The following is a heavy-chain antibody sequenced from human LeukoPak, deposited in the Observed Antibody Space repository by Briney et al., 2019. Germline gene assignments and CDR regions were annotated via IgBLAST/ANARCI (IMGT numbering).Heavy chain of an antibody. Sequence: GGSLRLSCAASGFTFSSYAMSWVRQAPGKGLEWVSAISGSGGSTYHADSVKGRFTISRDNSKNTLYLQMNSLRAEDTAVYYCAKGSPWFGELLDYFDYWGQGTLVTVSS. CDR3: AKGSPWFGELLDYFDY. V-gene: IGHV3-23*01. CDR2: ISGSGGST. J-gene: IGHJ4*02. D-gene: IGHD3-10*01. CDR1: GFTFSSYA.